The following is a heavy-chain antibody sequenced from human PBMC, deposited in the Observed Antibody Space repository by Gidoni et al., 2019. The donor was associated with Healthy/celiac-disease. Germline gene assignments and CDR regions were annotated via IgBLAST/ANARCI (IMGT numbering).Heavy chain of an antibody. CDR1: GYTFTGYY. J-gene: IGHJ6*02. CDR2: INPNSGGT. CDR3: ARQPGYCTGGVCSDYYYYGMDV. Sequence: QLVQSVAEVQKPGASVKVSCKASGYTFTGYYMHWVRQAPGQGLEWMGWINPNSGGTNYAQKFQGWVTMTRDTSISTAYMELSRLRSDDTAVYDCARQPGYCTGGVCSDYYYYGMDVWGQGTTVTVS. D-gene: IGHD2-8*02. V-gene: IGHV1-2*04.